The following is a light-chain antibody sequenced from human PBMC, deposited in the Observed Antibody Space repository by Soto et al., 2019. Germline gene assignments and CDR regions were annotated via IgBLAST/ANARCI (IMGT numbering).Light chain of an antibody. J-gene: IGKJ4*02. CDR2: DAI. CDR1: QSVNNY. V-gene: IGKV3-11*01. CDR3: QQRGSWPLLT. Sequence: EIVLKQSPGTLSLSPGERATLSCRASQSVNNYLAWYQQKPGQPPSLLIYDAIYRATGIPARFSCSGSGTDFTLTISSLEAHDFGVYYCQQRGSWPLLTFGGGTRVEIK.